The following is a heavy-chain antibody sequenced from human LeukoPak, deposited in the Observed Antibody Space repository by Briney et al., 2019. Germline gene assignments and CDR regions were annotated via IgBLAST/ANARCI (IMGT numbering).Heavy chain of an antibody. CDR3: AKDKGIINGFYYFDS. D-gene: IGHD3-10*01. CDR2: ISWNSDSI. V-gene: IGHV3-9*01. CDR1: GFTFNEYA. Sequence: GGSLRLSCSASGFTFNEYAMHWVRQAPGKGLEWVSSISWNSDSIAYADSVRGRFTISRDNAKSSLYLQMNSLRPGDTALYYCAKDKGIINGFYYFDSWGQGTLVTVSS. J-gene: IGHJ4*02.